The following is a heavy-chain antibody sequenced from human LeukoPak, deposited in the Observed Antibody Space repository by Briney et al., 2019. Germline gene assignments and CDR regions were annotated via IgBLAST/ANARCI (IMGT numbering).Heavy chain of an antibody. D-gene: IGHD5-12*01. CDR2: MNQDGSHK. J-gene: IGHJ4*02. V-gene: IGHV3-7*01. CDR3: ARFRYIGSDLEVFDS. Sequence: GGSLRLSCAASGFTFNNYWFSWVRQAPGKGLEGVANMNQDGSHKYSVDSVKRRFTISRDNARNSLYLQMNGLRAEDTAVYYCARFRYIGSDLEVFDSWDQGTLVTVSS. CDR1: GFTFNNYW.